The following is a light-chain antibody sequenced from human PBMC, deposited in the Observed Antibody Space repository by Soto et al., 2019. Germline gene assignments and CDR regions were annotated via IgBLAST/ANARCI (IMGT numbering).Light chain of an antibody. V-gene: IGLV1-44*01. Sequence: QSVLTQPPSASGTPGQRVTISCSGSSSNIGSNTVNWYQQLPGTAPKLLIYSNNQRPSGVPDRFSGSKSGTSASLAISGLQSEDEADYYCAPWDDSLNGYVFGTGTKFTVL. CDR2: SNN. J-gene: IGLJ1*01. CDR1: SSNIGSNT. CDR3: APWDDSLNGYV.